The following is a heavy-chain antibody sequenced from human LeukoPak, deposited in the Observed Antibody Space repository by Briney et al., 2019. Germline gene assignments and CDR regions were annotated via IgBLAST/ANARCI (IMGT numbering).Heavy chain of an antibody. J-gene: IGHJ4*02. D-gene: IGHD1-14*01. CDR1: GFTFSDHY. CDR2: ISGSGDTV. Sequence: KTGGSLRLSCAASGFTFSDHYMTWIRQAPGKGLEWISFISGSGDTVFYADSVKGRFAISRDNAKNSVFLQMSSLRVEDTAMYYCAREGLTTSSWGQGSLVTVSS. CDR3: AREGLTTSS. V-gene: IGHV3-11*04.